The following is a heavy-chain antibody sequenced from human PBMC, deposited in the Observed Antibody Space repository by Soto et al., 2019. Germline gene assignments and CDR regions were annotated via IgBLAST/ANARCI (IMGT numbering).Heavy chain of an antibody. D-gene: IGHD6-6*01. CDR2: IYYSGST. V-gene: IGHV4-31*03. CDR1: GGSISSGGYF. J-gene: IGHJ6*02. CDR3: AREGAAPYYYYGMDV. Sequence: QVQLQESGPGLVKPSQTLSLTCTVSGGSISSGGYFWSWIRQHPGKGLEWIGFIYYSGSTYYNPSLKSRVIISVDTSKNQFSRKLSSVTAAKTAVYYCAREGAAPYYYYGMDVWGQGSTVTVSS.